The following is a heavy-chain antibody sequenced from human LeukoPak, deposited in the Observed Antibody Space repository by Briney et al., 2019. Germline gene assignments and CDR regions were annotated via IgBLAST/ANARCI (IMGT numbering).Heavy chain of an antibody. CDR1: GGTFSSYA. D-gene: IGHD2-21*02. Sequence: GASVKVSCKASGGTFSSYAISWVRQAPGQGLEWMGRIIPIPGIANYAQKFQGRVTITADKSTSTAYMELSSLRSEDTAVYYCAREGVWAVVVTRGAFDIWGQGTMVTVSS. CDR2: IIPIPGIA. V-gene: IGHV1-69*04. CDR3: AREGVWAVVVTRGAFDI. J-gene: IGHJ3*02.